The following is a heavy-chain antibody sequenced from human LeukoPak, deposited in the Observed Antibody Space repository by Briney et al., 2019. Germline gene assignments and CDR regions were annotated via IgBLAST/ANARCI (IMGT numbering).Heavy chain of an antibody. J-gene: IGHJ5*02. V-gene: IGHV4-59*01. CDR2: IYYSGST. CDR3: ARGRERDWFDP. Sequence: SETLSLTCTVSGVSISSYYWSWIRQPPGKGLEWIGYIYYSGSTNYNPSLKSRVTISVDTSKNHFSLKLSSVTAADTAVYYCARGRERDWFDPWGQGTLVTVSS. D-gene: IGHD1-26*01. CDR1: GVSISSYY.